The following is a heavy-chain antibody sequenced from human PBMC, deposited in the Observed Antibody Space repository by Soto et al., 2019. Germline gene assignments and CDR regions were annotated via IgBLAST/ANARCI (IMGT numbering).Heavy chain of an antibody. D-gene: IGHD3-16*01. CDR1: GFTFSSYS. CDR3: AREMIGWGSYAY. V-gene: IGHV3-21*01. Sequence: SLRLSCATSGFTFSSYSMNWVRQAPGKGLEWVSSISGNSNYMYYADSVKGRFTISRDNAKNSLYLQMNSLRAEDTAVYYCAREMIGWGSYAYWGQGILVRVSS. CDR2: ISGNSNYM. J-gene: IGHJ4*02.